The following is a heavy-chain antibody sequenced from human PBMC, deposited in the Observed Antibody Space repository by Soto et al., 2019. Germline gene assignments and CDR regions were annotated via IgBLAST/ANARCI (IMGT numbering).Heavy chain of an antibody. CDR1: GFTFSSYA. CDR3: AREGLDGLFHELGTPYYFDY. CDR2: ISYDGSNK. J-gene: IGHJ4*02. D-gene: IGHD7-27*01. Sequence: GESLKISCAASGFTFSSYAMHWVRQAPGKGLEWVAVISYDGSNKYYADSVKGRFTISRDNSKNTLYLQMNSLRAEDTAVYYCAREGLDGLFHELGTPYYFDYWGQGTLVTVSS. V-gene: IGHV3-30*04.